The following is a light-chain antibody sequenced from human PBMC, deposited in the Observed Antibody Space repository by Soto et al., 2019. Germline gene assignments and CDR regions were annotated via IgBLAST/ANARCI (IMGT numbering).Light chain of an antibody. CDR2: DVS. J-gene: IGLJ1*01. V-gene: IGLV2-14*01. CDR1: SSDVGGYNY. CDR3: SSYTSSSTGV. Sequence: QSALTQPASVSGSPGQSITISCTGTSSDVGGYNYVSWYQQHPGKAPKLMIYDVSNRPSGFSNRFSGSKSGNTASLTISGLQAGGEADYYCSSYTSSSTGVFGTGTKLTVL.